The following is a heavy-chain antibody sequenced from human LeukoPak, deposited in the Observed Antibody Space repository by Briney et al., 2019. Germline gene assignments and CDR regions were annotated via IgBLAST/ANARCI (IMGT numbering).Heavy chain of an antibody. Sequence: GASVKVSCKASGGTFTGYYMHWVRQAPGRGLEWMGIINPSGGSTSYAQKFQGRVTMTRDTSTSTVYMELSSLRSEDTAVYYCARGPKSYGDSHPHPLDYWGQGTLVTVSS. CDR3: ARGPKSYGDSHPHPLDY. V-gene: IGHV1-46*01. J-gene: IGHJ4*02. D-gene: IGHD4-17*01. CDR2: INPSGGST. CDR1: GGTFTGYY.